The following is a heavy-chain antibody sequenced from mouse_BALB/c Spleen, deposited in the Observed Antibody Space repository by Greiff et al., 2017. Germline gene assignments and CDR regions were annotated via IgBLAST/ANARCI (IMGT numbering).Heavy chain of an antibody. CDR2: IDPENGDT. Sequence: EVKLQESGAELVRPGASVKLSCTASGFNIKDYYMHWVKQRPEQGLEWIGWIDPENGDTEYAPKFQGKATMAADTSSNTAYLQLSSLTAEDTAVYYCARNYGDCYAMDYWGQGTSVTVSA. D-gene: IGHD1-2*01. CDR1: GFNIKDYY. J-gene: IGHJ4*01. CDR3: ARNYGDCYAMDY. V-gene: IGHV14-1*01.